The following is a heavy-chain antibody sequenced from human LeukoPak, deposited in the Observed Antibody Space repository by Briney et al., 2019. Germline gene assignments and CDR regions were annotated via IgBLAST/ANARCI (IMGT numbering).Heavy chain of an antibody. CDR2: ISYDGSNK. CDR3: AKDTGSGSYYNDYYYGMDA. V-gene: IGHV3-30*18. J-gene: IGHJ6*02. CDR1: GFTFSSYG. Sequence: GRSLRLSCAASGFTFSSYGMHWVRQAPGKGLEWVAVISYDGSNKYYADSVKGRFTISRDNPKNTLYLQMNSLRAEDTAVYYCAKDTGSGSYYNDYYYGMDAWGQGTTVTVSS. D-gene: IGHD3-10*01.